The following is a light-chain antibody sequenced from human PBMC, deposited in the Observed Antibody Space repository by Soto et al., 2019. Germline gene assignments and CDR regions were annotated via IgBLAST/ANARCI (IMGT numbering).Light chain of an antibody. CDR1: QSSSSW. CDR3: QPYNSYSWT. CDR2: KAS. Sequence: DIQMTQSPSTLSASVGDRVTITCRASQSSSSWLAWYQQKPGKAPKLLIYKASSLESGVPSRFSGSGSGTEFTLTISSLQPDDFATYYCQPYNSYSWTFGQGNKVDIK. V-gene: IGKV1-5*03. J-gene: IGKJ1*01.